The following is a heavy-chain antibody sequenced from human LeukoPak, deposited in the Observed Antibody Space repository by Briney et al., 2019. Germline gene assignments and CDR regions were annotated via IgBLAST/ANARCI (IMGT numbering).Heavy chain of an antibody. CDR2: IYYSGST. V-gene: IGHV4-39*01. CDR1: GGSISSSSYY. Sequence: SETLSLTCTVSGGSISSSSYYWGWIRQPPGKGLEWIGSIYYSGSTYYNPSLKSRVTISVDTSKNQFSLKLSSVTAADTAVYYCARGIPVYSSSWYFDYWGQGTLVTVSS. J-gene: IGHJ4*02. CDR3: ARGIPVYSSSWYFDY. D-gene: IGHD6-13*01.